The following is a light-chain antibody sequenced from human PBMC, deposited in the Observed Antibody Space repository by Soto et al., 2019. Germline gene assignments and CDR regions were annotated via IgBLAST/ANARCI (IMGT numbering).Light chain of an antibody. V-gene: IGKV1-8*01. CDR2: AVS. CDR1: QGISSY. J-gene: IGKJ1*01. Sequence: AIRMTQSPSSLSASTADRVTITCRASQGISSYLAWYQQKPGKAPKRLIYAVSSLQSEVPSRFSGSGSGTEFTLTISSLQPEDVATYYCLQHHSYPQTFGQGTKVDI. CDR3: LQHHSYPQT.